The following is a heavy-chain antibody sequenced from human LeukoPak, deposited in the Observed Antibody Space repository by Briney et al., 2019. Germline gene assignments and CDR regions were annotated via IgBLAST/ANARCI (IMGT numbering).Heavy chain of an antibody. V-gene: IGHV4-34*01. CDR1: GGSFSGYY. J-gene: IGHJ5*02. CDR2: INHSGST. D-gene: IGHD2-15*01. Sequence: KPSETLSLTCALYGGSFSGYYWSWIRQPPGKGLEWIGEINHSGSTNYNPSLKSRVTISVDTSKNQFSLKLSSVTAADTAVYYCARAVVVVAALHPWGQGTLVTVSS. CDR3: ARAVVVVAALHP.